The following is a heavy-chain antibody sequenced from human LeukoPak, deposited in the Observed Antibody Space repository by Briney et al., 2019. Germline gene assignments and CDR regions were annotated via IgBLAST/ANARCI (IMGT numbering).Heavy chain of an antibody. D-gene: IGHD6-19*01. CDR2: IHNSEST. J-gene: IGHJ6*02. Sequence: PSETLSLTCTVSGGSISTSYYYWGWIRQPPGKGLEWIGNIHNSESTNYNPSLKSRVTISVDTSKNQFSLKLGSVTAADTAVYYCARILPYSSGWYVHYYGMDVWGQGTTVTVSS. V-gene: IGHV4-39*07. CDR1: GGSISTSYYY. CDR3: ARILPYSSGWYVHYYGMDV.